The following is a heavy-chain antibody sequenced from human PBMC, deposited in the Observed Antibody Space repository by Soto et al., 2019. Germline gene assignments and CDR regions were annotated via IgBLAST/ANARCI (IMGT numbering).Heavy chain of an antibody. D-gene: IGHD2-15*01. CDR1: GFIFTNYW. CDR2: ITHDGSGT. V-gene: IGHV3-74*01. J-gene: IGHJ4*01. Sequence: EVEVVESGGGLVQPGESLRLSCAASGFIFTNYWMHWVRQVPGRGLVWVSGITHDGSGTKYADSVKGRFTISRDNAKNRFYLQRNRLRPEDTAVYYCGGGFEYWRRGTLVTVSS. CDR3: GGGFEY.